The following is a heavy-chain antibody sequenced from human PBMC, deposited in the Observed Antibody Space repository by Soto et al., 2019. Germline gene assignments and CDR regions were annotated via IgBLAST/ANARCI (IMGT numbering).Heavy chain of an antibody. V-gene: IGHV1-69*01. CDR3: STYFTAVAYFEN. J-gene: IGHJ4*02. CDR1: GDTLSYSA. CDR2: ITPSFGSP. Sequence: QVQLVQSGAEVRKPGSSVRISCTASGDTLSYSAIGWLRQAPGQGLEWMGGITPSFGSPVYARKFQGRVTIAADHMILNNLRSDDTAMYFCSTYFTAVAYFENWGQGTLVTVSS. D-gene: IGHD5-18*01.